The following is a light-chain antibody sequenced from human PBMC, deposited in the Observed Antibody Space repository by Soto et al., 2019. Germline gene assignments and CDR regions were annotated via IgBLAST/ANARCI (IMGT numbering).Light chain of an antibody. CDR1: SSNIGGEA. CDR3: AAWDDSLNGYV. J-gene: IGLJ1*01. V-gene: IGLV1-44*01. Sequence: QLVLTQPPSTSGTPGQRVTISCSGSSSNIGGEAVNWYQQLPGTAPKLLIYSYNQRPSGVPDRFSGSKSGTSASLAISGLQSEDEADYTCAAWDDSLNGYVFGTGTKLTVL. CDR2: SYN.